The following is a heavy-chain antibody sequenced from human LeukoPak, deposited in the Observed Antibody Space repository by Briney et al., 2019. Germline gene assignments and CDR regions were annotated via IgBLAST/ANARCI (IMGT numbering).Heavy chain of an antibody. J-gene: IGHJ6*03. V-gene: IGHV1-46*01. D-gene: IGHD4-23*01. CDR2: ISPSGGST. CDR1: GYTFTSNY. CDR3: ARVETNYGGRSFYYYYYYMDV. Sequence: VASVKVSCKAFGYTFTSNYMHWVRQAPGQGPEWMGVISPSGGSTTYAQKFQGRATITADKSTSTAYMELSSLRSEDTAVYYCARVETNYGGRSFYYYYYYMDVWGKGTTVTVSS.